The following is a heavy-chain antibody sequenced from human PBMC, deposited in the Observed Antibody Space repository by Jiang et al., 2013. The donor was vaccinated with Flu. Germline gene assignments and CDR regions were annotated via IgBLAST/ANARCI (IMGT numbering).Heavy chain of an antibody. J-gene: IGHJ2*01. D-gene: IGHD6-13*01. CDR3: ARGPAAAGNWYFDI. Sequence: LLKPSETLSLTCAVSGGAFSGHYWSWIRQTPGRDWSGLGRSSKVEAPTYNPSLKSRVRMSIDTSRRQFSLRLRSVTAADTAVYYCARGPAAAGNWYFDIWDRGALVAVSA. CDR1: GGAFSGHY. V-gene: IGHV4-34*01. CDR2: SSKVEAP.